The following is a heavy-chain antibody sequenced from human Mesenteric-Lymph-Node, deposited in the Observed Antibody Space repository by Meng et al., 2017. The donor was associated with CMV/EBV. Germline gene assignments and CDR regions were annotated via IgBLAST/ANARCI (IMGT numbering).Heavy chain of an antibody. J-gene: IGHJ4*01. D-gene: IGHD3-22*01. V-gene: IGHV4-59*01. CDR1: GGSISTYY. CDR2: IYYSGST. CDR3: ARAEGSGYFNCLDY. Sequence: SETLSLTCTVSGGSISTYYWSWIRQPPGKGLEWIGYIYYSGSTNYNPSLKSRVTISVDTSKNQFSLKLSSVTAADTAVYYCARAEGSGYFNCLDYWGHGTLVTVSS.